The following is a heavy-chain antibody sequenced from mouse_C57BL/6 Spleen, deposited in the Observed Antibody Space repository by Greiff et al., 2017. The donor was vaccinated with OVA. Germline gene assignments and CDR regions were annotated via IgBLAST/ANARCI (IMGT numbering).Heavy chain of an antibody. CDR3: ARWEVTTVAY. J-gene: IGHJ3*01. CDR1: GYTFTDYY. Sequence: EVQLQQSGPELVKPGASVKISCKASGYTFTDYYMNWVKQSHGKSLEWIGDINPNNGGTSYNQKFKGKATLTVDKSSSTAYMELRSLTSEDSAVYYCARWEVTTVAYWGQGTLVTVSA. D-gene: IGHD1-1*01. V-gene: IGHV1-26*01. CDR2: INPNNGGT.